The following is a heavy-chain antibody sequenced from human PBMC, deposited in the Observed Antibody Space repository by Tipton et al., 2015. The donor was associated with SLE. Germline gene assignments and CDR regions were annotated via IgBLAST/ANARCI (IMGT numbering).Heavy chain of an antibody. Sequence: SLRLSCAASGFTFDDYAMHWVRQAPGKGLEWVSGISWNSGSIGYADSVKGRFTFSRDNAKNSLSLQMNSLRVEDTAVYYCARVSREWFDPWGQGTLVTVSS. CDR3: ARVSREWFDP. J-gene: IGHJ5*02. CDR2: ISWNSGSI. V-gene: IGHV3-9*01. CDR1: GFTFDDYA.